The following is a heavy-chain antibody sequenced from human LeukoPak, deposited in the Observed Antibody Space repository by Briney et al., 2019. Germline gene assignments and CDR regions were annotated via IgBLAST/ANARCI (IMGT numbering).Heavy chain of an antibody. D-gene: IGHD2-15*01. CDR1: GYRFSSYW. CDR2: IHPGDSET. V-gene: IGHV5-51*01. J-gene: IGHJ4*02. Sequence: GESLKISFKGSGYRFSSYWIGWGRQMPGKGLEWMGIIHPGDSETRNSPSFQGQVTISADKSISTAYLQWSSLKASDTAMYYCVRALGYCTSGSCYYYDYWGQGTLVTVSS. CDR3: VRALGYCTSGSCYYYDY.